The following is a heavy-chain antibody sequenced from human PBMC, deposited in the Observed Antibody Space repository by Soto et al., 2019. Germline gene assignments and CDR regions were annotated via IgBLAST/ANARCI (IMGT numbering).Heavy chain of an antibody. CDR3: AKRSSSSTFDY. V-gene: IGHV3-23*01. J-gene: IGHJ4*02. D-gene: IGHD6-6*01. CDR1: GFTFSSYA. Sequence: GGSLRLSCAASGFTFSSYAMSWVRQAPGKGLEWVSVISGSDDSAYYADSVKGRFTISRDNSKNTLYLQMNSLRAEDTAVYYCAKRSSSSTFDYWGQGPRVTVAS. CDR2: ISGSDDSA.